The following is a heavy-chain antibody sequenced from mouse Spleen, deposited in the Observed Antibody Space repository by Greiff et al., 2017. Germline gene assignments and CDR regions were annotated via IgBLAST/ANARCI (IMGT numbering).Heavy chain of an antibody. CDR3: ASGSSYRNYFDY. D-gene: IGHD1-1*01. CDR2: IWGDGST. J-gene: IGHJ2*01. Sequence: QVHVKQSGPGLVAPSQSLSITCTVSGFSLTGYGVNWVRQPPGKGLEWLGMIWGDGSTDYNSALKSRLSISKDNSKSQVFLKMNSLQTDDTARYYCASGSSYRNYFDYWGQGTTLTVSS. CDR1: GFSLTGYG. V-gene: IGHV2-6-7*01.